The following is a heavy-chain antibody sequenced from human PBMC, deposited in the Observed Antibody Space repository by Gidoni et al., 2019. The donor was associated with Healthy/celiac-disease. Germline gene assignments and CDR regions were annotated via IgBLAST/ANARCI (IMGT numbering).Heavy chain of an antibody. CDR3: ARVLAVAGKMYFDL. Sequence: QVQLVQSGAEVKKHGSSVKVSCKASGGTFSSYAIRWVRQAPGQGLEWIGGIIPIFGTAHYAQKFQGRVTITADESTSTAYRELSRLRSEDTAVYYCARVLAVAGKMYFDLWGRGTLVTVSS. V-gene: IGHV1-69*01. J-gene: IGHJ2*01. CDR2: IIPIFGTA. D-gene: IGHD6-19*01. CDR1: GGTFSSYA.